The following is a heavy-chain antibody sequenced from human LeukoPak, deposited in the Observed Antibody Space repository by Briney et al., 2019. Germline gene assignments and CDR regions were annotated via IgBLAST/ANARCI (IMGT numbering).Heavy chain of an antibody. CDR3: AREIVGVAAAGTNYYGMDV. CDR2: ISKDGNNK. Sequence: GGSLRLSCAASGFTFNTYTMHWVRQAPGKELEWVSVISKDGNNKNYADSVKGRFTISRDNAKNSLYLQMNSLRAEDTAVYYCAREIVGVAAAGTNYYGMDVWGQGTTVTVSS. D-gene: IGHD6-13*01. V-gene: IGHV3-30-3*01. CDR1: GFTFNTYT. J-gene: IGHJ6*02.